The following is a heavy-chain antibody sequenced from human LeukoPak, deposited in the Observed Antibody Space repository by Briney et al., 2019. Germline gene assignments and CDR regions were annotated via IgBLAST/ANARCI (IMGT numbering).Heavy chain of an antibody. D-gene: IGHD3-9*01. CDR1: GGSISSYY. CDR3: ARGAGYYDILTGYIRGYFFDY. J-gene: IGHJ4*02. V-gene: IGHV4-4*07. Sequence: NPSETLSLTCTVSGGSISSYYWSWIRQPAGKGLEWIGRIYTSGSTNYNPSLKSRVTTSVDTSKNQFSLKLSSVTAADTAVYYCARGAGYYDILTGYIRGYFFDYWGQGILVTVSS. CDR2: IYTSGST.